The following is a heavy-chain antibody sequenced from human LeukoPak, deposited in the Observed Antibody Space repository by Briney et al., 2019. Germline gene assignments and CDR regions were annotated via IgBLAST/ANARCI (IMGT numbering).Heavy chain of an antibody. CDR1: GGSISSSSYY. Sequence: KPSETLSPTCTVSGGSISSSSYYWGWIRQPPGKGLEWLGGIYYSGSTYYNPSLRSRVTISVDTSKNQFSLKLSSVTAADTAVYYCARRRANWYFDLWGRAPWSLSPQ. V-gene: IGHV4-39*01. J-gene: IGHJ2*01. CDR2: IYYSGST. CDR3: ARRRANWYFDL.